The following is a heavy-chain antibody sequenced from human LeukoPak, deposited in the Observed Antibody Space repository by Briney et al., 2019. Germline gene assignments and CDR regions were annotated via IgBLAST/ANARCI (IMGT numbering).Heavy chain of an antibody. Sequence: SETLSLTCTVSGGSISSGSYYWSWIRQPAGKGLEWIGRIYTSGSTNYNPSLKSRVTISVDTSKNQFSLKLSSVTAADTAVYYCASLQYFDWLGAYYFDYWGQGTLVTVSS. CDR3: ASLQYFDWLGAYYFDY. V-gene: IGHV4-61*02. D-gene: IGHD3-9*01. J-gene: IGHJ4*02. CDR1: GGSISSGSYY. CDR2: IYTSGST.